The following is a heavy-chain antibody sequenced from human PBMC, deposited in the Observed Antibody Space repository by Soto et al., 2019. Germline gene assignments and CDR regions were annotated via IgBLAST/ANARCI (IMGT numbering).Heavy chain of an antibody. CDR2: IVVGSGNT. CDR1: GFTFTSSA. J-gene: IGHJ4*02. Sequence: RASVKVSCKASGFTFTSSAVQWVRQARGQRLEWIGWIVVGSGNTNYAQKFQERVTITRDMSTSTAYMELSSLRSEDTAVYYCAADGPCGGDCYDYWGQGTLVTVSS. V-gene: IGHV1-58*01. CDR3: AADGPCGGDCYDY. D-gene: IGHD2-21*01.